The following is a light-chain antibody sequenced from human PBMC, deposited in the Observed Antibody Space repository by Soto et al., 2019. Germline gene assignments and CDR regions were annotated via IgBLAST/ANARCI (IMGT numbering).Light chain of an antibody. CDR3: QQFENLPLT. J-gene: IGKJ4*01. CDR2: DAS. Sequence: DIQMTQSPSSLSASVGDRVTITCQASQDITNYLNWYQQKPGKAPKILIYDASVLEAGVPSRFSGGGSGTPFTLTITSLPAEDVATYYWQQFENLPLTFGGGTNLESK. V-gene: IGKV1-33*01. CDR1: QDITNY.